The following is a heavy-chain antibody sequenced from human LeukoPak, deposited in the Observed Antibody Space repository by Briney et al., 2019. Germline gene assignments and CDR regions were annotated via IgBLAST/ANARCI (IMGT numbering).Heavy chain of an antibody. Sequence: SETLSLTCTVSGGSISSNTYYWGWIRQPPGKGLEWIGSIYYSGSTYYNPSLKSRVTISVDTSKNQFSLKLSSVTAADTAVYYCARLLNRVYYYGSGSYRATRSWFDPWGQGTLVTVSS. D-gene: IGHD3-10*01. V-gene: IGHV4-39*07. CDR1: GGSISSNTYY. J-gene: IGHJ5*02. CDR3: ARLLNRVYYYGSGSYRATRSWFDP. CDR2: IYYSGST.